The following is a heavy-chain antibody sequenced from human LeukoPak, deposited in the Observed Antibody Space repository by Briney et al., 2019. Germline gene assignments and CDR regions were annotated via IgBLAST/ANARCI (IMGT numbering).Heavy chain of an antibody. CDR1: GFILSNYW. Sequence: GGSLRLSCAASGFILSNYWMHWVRQAPGKGLMWVSQISPDGSQTFYADSVKGRFTISRDNAKNTLFLQMDSLRAEDTALYYCVRSLRSADFWGQGTLVTVSS. CDR3: VRSLRSADF. J-gene: IGHJ4*02. CDR2: ISPDGSQT. V-gene: IGHV3-74*01.